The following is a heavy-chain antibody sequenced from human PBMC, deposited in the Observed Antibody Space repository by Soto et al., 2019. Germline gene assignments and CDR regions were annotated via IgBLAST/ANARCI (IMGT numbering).Heavy chain of an antibody. CDR2: ISAYNGNT. CDR3: ARVGYSSSSDGTHFDY. D-gene: IGHD6-13*01. J-gene: IGHJ4*02. CDR1: GYTFTSYG. Sequence: ASVKVSCKASGYTFTSYGISWVRQAPGQGLEWMGWISAYNGNTNYAQKLQGRVTMTTDTSTSTAYMELRSLRSDDTAVYYCARVGYSSSSDGTHFDYWGQGTLVTVSS. V-gene: IGHV1-18*04.